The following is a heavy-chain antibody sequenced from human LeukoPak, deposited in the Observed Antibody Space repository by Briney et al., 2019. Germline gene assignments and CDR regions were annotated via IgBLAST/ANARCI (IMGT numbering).Heavy chain of an antibody. CDR2: IYYSGFT. D-gene: IGHD3-22*01. Sequence: SETLSLTCTVSGGSISTYYWHWIRQPPGKGLEWIGYIYYSGFTNYNPSLKGRVTFLVDTSKNQFSLKLTFVTAADTAVYYCARAGMGYDSSDFSPWAPVTFWGQGTLVTVSS. J-gene: IGHJ4*02. CDR3: ARAGMGYDSSDFSPWAPVTF. V-gene: IGHV4-59*01. CDR1: GGSISTYY.